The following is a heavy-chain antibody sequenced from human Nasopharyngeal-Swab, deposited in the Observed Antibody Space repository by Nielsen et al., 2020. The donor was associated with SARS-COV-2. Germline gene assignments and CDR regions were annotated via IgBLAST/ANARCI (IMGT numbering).Heavy chain of an antibody. CDR2: ISSSGSTI. J-gene: IGHJ4*02. Sequence: GLEWVSYISSSGSTIYYADSVKGRFTISRDNAKNTLYLQMNSLGAEDTAVYYCARGVPNYYGSGDLDYWGQGTLVTVSS. V-gene: IGHV3-11*04. D-gene: IGHD3-10*01. CDR3: ARGVPNYYGSGDLDY.